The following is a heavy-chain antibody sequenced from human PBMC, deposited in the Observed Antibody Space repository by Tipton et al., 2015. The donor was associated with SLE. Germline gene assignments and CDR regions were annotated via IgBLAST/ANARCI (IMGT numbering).Heavy chain of an antibody. CDR3: ARASGRRGGQWVDY. J-gene: IGHJ4*02. CDR2: MKPNSGNT. D-gene: IGHD1-26*01. CDR1: GYTFTGYD. V-gene: IGHV1-8*01. Sequence: QVQLVQSGAEVKKPGASVKVSCKASGYTFTGYDINWVRQATGQGLEWMGWMKPNSGNTGYAQKFQGRVTMTRNTSISTAYMELSSLTSEETAVYYCARASGRRGGQWVDYWGQGTLVTVSS.